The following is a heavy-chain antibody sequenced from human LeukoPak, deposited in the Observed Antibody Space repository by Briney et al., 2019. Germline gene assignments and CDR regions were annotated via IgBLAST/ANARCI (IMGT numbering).Heavy chain of an antibody. D-gene: IGHD4-17*01. V-gene: IGHV4-59*01. CDR3: ARDLYGDYAFDI. CDR2: IYDSGRT. Sequence: SETLSLTCTVSGGSISSYYWTWIRQPPGKGLEWIGYIYDSGRTNYNPSLKSRVTISVNTSRKQFSLKLSSVTAADTAVYYCARDLYGDYAFDIWGQGTLVTVSS. J-gene: IGHJ3*02. CDR1: GGSISSYY.